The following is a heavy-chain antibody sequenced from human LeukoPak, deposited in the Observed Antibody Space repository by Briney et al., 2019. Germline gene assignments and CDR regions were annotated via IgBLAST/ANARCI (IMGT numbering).Heavy chain of an antibody. Sequence: ASVKVSCKASGYTFTSYGISWVRQAPGQALEWMGWISAYNGNTNYAQKYQGRVTMTKDTSTSTVYMELSSLRSEDTAVYYCARANWGSFRWFDPWGQGTLVTVSP. CDR2: ISAYNGNT. V-gene: IGHV1-18*01. CDR3: ARANWGSFRWFDP. D-gene: IGHD7-27*01. CDR1: GYTFTSYG. J-gene: IGHJ5*02.